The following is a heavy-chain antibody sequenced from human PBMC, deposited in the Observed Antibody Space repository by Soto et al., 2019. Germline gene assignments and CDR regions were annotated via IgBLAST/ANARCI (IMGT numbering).Heavy chain of an antibody. J-gene: IGHJ3*02. CDR2: IHYSGST. Sequence: QVQLQESGPGLVKPSETLSLTCTVSGGSISSYYWIWIRQPPGKGLEWIGYIHYSGSTNYNPSLKIRGTITVATSKNQFSLKLSSVTAADTAVYYCARGRGGWFINQLLNAFDIWGQGTMVTVSS. D-gene: IGHD2-2*01. CDR1: GGSISSYY. V-gene: IGHV4-59*01. CDR3: ARGRGGWFINQLLNAFDI.